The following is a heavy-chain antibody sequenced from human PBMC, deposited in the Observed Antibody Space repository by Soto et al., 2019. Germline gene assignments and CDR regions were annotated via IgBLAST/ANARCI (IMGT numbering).Heavy chain of an antibody. D-gene: IGHD4-4*01. CDR3: AREYSNYVINYFDY. J-gene: IGHJ4*02. Sequence: SETLSLTCTVSGGSISSYYWSWIRQPPGKGLEWIGYIYYSGSTNYNPSLKSRVTISVDTSKNQFSLKLSSVTAADTAVYYCAREYSNYVINYFDYWGQGTLVTVS. V-gene: IGHV4-59*01. CDR2: IYYSGST. CDR1: GGSISSYY.